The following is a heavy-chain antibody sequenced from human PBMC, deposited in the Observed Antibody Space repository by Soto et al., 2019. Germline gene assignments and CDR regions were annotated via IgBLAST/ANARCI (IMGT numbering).Heavy chain of an antibody. J-gene: IGHJ4*02. CDR1: GYTFTSYD. V-gene: IGHV1-8*01. CDR3: ARERTVAGNDY. D-gene: IGHD6-19*01. CDR2: MNPNSGNT. Sequence: QVQLVQSGAEVKKPGASVKVSCKASGYTFTSYDINWVRQATGQGLEWMGWMNPNSGNTGYAQKVQGRVTMTRNTSISTAYMELSSLRSEGRAVYYCARERTVAGNDYWGQGTLVSVST.